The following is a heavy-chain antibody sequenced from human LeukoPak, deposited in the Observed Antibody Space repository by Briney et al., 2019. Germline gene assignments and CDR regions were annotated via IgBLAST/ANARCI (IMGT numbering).Heavy chain of an antibody. CDR2: IKSKTDGGTT. D-gene: IGHD3-9*01. V-gene: IGHV3-15*01. J-gene: IGHJ4*02. CDR1: GFTFSNAW. CDR3: TTAPFGDWLSLFDY. Sequence: NPGGSLRLSCAASGFTFSNAWMSWVRQAPWKGLEWVGRIKSKTDGGTTDYAAPVKGRFTISRDDSKNTLYLQMNSLKTEDTAVYYCTTAPFGDWLSLFDYWGQGTLVTVSS.